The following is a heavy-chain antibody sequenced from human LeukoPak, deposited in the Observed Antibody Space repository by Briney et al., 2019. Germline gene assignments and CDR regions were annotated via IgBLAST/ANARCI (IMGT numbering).Heavy chain of an antibody. CDR1: GYSISTGYY. CDR3: ARGAYYYDSSGYSYDAASFQH. D-gene: IGHD3-22*01. J-gene: IGHJ1*01. V-gene: IGHV4-38-2*02. CDR2: IYYSGST. Sequence: PSETLSLTCTVCGYSISTGYYWDWIRQPPGKGLEWIGSIYYSGSTYYNPSLKSRVTISVDTSNNPFSLKLSSVTAADTAVYYCARGAYYYDSSGYSYDAASFQHWGQGTLLTVSS.